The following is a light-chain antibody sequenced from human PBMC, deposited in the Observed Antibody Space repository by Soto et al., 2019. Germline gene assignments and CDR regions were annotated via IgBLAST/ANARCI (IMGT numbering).Light chain of an antibody. CDR2: EVT. CDR3: RSYASSTAYV. Sequence: QSVLTQPASVSGSPGQSITISCTGTSSDVGGYKYVSWFQLHPGKAPKLILYEVTNRPSGVSDRFSGSKSGNTASLTISGLQAEDEADYYCRSYASSTAYVFGTGTKLTVL. J-gene: IGLJ1*01. CDR1: SSDVGGYKY. V-gene: IGLV2-14*01.